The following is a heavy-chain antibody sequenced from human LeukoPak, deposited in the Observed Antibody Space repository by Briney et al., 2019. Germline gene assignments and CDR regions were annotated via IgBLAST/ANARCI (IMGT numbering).Heavy chain of an antibody. CDR1: GFTFSSYG. D-gene: IGHD6-13*01. CDR2: IWYDGSNK. CDR3: ARDSPQLDFDY. V-gene: IGHV3-33*01. Sequence: GGSLRLSCAASGFTFSSYGMHWVRQAPGRGLEWAAVIWYDGSNKYYADSVKGRFTISRDNSKNTLYLQMNSLRAEDTAVYCCARDSPQLDFDYWGQGTLVTVSS. J-gene: IGHJ4*02.